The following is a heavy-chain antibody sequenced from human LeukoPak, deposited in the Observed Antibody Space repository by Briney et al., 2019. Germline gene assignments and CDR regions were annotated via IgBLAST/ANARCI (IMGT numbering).Heavy chain of an antibody. V-gene: IGHV3-33*01. CDR3: ARDNYYGSGSYYNGIIH. Sequence: PGGSLRLSCAASGFTFSSYGMHWVRQAPGKGLGWVAVIWYDGSNKYYADSVKGRFTISRDNSKNTLYLQMNSLRAEDTAVYYCARDNYYGSGSYYNGIIHWGQGTLVTVSS. CDR2: IWYDGSNK. CDR1: GFTFSSYG. J-gene: IGHJ4*02. D-gene: IGHD3-10*01.